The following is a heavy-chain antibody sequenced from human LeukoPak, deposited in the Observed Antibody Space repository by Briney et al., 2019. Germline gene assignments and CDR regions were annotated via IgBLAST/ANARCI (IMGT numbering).Heavy chain of an antibody. D-gene: IGHD1-1*01. V-gene: IGHV4-59*01. CDR1: GGSISSYY. CDR2: IYYSGST. Sequence: SETLSLTCTVSGGSISSYYWSWIRQPPGKGLEWIGYIYYSGSTNYNPSLKSRVTISVDTSKKQFSLKLSSVTAADTAVYYCARESHDNYYYYRDVWGKGTTVTVSS. J-gene: IGHJ6*03. CDR3: ARESHDNYYYYRDV.